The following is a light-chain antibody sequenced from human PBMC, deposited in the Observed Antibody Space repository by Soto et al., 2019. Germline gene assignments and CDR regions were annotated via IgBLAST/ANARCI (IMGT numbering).Light chain of an antibody. Sequence: EVVLTQSPAILSLSPGERATLSCRASQSVGTFLTWYQQKPGQAPRLLIYDASTRATGIPARFSGSGSGTDFTLTISSLEPEDFAVFYCQQLSNWPPLTFGGGTKVEIK. CDR1: QSVGTF. V-gene: IGKV3-11*01. J-gene: IGKJ4*01. CDR2: DAS. CDR3: QQLSNWPPLT.